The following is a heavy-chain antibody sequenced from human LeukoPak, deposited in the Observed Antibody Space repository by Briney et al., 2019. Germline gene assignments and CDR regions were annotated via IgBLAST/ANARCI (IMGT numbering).Heavy chain of an antibody. Sequence: SETLSLTCTVSNGSISSDTYFWSWIRQPAGKGLEWIGRMSSSGISTYSPSLKSRVTISIDTSRNQFSMNLSSVTAADTAVYYCATAPSNYYYYYYMDVWGKGTTVTVSS. J-gene: IGHJ6*03. V-gene: IGHV4-61*02. CDR2: MSSSGIS. CDR3: ATAPSNYYYYYYMDV. CDR1: NGSISSDTYF.